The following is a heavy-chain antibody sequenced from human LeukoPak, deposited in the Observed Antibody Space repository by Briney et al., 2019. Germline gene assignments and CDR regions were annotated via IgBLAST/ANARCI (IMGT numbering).Heavy chain of an antibody. CDR2: ISSSSSYI. CDR3: ARDGGGEYYYYYMDV. D-gene: IGHD2-21*01. J-gene: IGHJ6*03. CDR1: GFTFSSYS. V-gene: IGHV3-21*01. Sequence: GGSLRLSCAASGFTFSSYSMNWVRQAPGEGLEWVSSISSSSSYIYYADSVKGRFTTSRDNAKNSLYLQMNSLRAEDTAVYYCARDGGGEYYYYYMDVWGKGTTVTVSS.